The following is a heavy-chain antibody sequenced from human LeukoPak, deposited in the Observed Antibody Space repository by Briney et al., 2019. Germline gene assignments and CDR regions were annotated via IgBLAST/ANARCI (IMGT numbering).Heavy chain of an antibody. J-gene: IGHJ4*02. CDR1: GFTVSSHY. D-gene: IGHD5-12*01. Sequence: GGSLRLSCAASGFTVSSHYMNWVRQAPGKGLEWVSVIYSGESTYYADSVKGRFTISRDNSKNTLYLQMNSLRAEDTAVYYCARGYDYYFDYWGQGTLVTVSS. CDR3: ARGYDYYFDY. V-gene: IGHV3-53*01. CDR2: IYSGEST.